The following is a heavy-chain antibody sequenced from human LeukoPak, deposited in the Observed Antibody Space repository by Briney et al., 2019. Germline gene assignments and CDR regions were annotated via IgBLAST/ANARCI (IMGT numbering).Heavy chain of an antibody. Sequence: PGGSLRLSCAVSGFTFTDFAVAWVRQAPGKALEWVSSLSGGGYATYYADSVTGRLTISRDSSTNTLFLQMDSLRAEDTAVYYCAKGKSVGAIDWFNPWGQGTLVTVSS. CDR3: AKGKSVGAIDWFNP. J-gene: IGHJ5*02. D-gene: IGHD1-26*01. V-gene: IGHV3-23*01. CDR1: GFTFTDFA. CDR2: LSGGGYAT.